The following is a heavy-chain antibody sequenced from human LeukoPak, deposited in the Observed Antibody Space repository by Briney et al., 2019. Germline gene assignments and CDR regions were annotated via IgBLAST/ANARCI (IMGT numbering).Heavy chain of an antibody. J-gene: IGHJ4*02. V-gene: IGHV1-18*01. CDR1: GYTFTSYG. Sequence: ASVKVSCKASGYTFTSYGISWVRQAPGQGLEWMGWISAYNGNTNYAQKLQGRVTMTTDTSTSTAYMELRSLRSDDTAVYYCARDPIVGATTESNYWGQGTLVTVSS. D-gene: IGHD1-26*01. CDR2: ISAYNGNT. CDR3: ARDPIVGATTESNY.